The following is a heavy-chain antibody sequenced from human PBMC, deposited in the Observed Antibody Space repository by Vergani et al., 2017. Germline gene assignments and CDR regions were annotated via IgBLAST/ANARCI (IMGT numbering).Heavy chain of an antibody. D-gene: IGHD6-19*01. CDR2: IYHSGST. J-gene: IGHJ3*02. CDR3: ARVMAGDDAFDI. Sequence: QVQLQESGPGLVKPSETLSLTCTVSGYSISSGYYWGWIRQPPGKGMEWIGSIYHSGSTYYNPSLKSRVTMSVDTSKNQFSLKLSSVTAADTAVYYCARVMAGDDAFDIWGQGTMVTVSS. CDR1: GYSISSGYY. V-gene: IGHV4-38-2*02.